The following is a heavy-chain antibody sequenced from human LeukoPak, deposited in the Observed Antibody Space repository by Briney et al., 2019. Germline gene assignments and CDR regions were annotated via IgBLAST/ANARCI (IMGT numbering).Heavy chain of an antibody. CDR3: AKEGQQLAQAWYFDL. J-gene: IGHJ2*01. CDR1: GFRFSSYG. V-gene: IGHV3-33*05. Sequence: GGSLRLSCAASGFRFSSYGMHWVRQAPGKGLEWVAVISYDGSNKYYADSVKGRFTISRDNSKNTLYLQMNSLRAEDTAVYYCAKEGQQLAQAWYFDLWGRGTLVTVSS. D-gene: IGHD6-13*01. CDR2: ISYDGSNK.